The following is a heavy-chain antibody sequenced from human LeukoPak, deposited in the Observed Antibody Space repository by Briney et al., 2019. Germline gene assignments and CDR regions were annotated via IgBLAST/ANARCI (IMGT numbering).Heavy chain of an antibody. CDR1: GFSFSRYW. Sequence: GGSLRLSCAASGFSFSRYWIHWVRQAPGKGLVWVSRINSDGSTTAYADSVRGRFTISRDNAKNTVYMQINSLGAEDTAVYYCYLSYYDSSSYSDYWGQGTLVTVSS. V-gene: IGHV3-74*01. J-gene: IGHJ4*02. CDR3: YLSYYDSSSYSDY. CDR2: INSDGSTT. D-gene: IGHD3-22*01.